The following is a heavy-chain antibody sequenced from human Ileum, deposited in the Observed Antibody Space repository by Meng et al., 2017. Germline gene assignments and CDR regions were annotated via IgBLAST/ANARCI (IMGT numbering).Heavy chain of an antibody. J-gene: IGHJ4*02. CDR2: IYYDGSS. CDR3: AREFYVDTAMVIDS. V-gene: IGHV4-30-4*01. Sequence: QVQLQESGPGLVKPSLTLSLTCSFSNGSLTNLNNYWNLIRQAPGQALEHIGYIYYDGSSYATPSLKSRVTMSIDTSTNQFSLRLDSVTAADTAVYYCAREFYVDTAMVIDSWGPGALVTVSS. CDR1: NGSLTNLNNY. D-gene: IGHD5-18*01.